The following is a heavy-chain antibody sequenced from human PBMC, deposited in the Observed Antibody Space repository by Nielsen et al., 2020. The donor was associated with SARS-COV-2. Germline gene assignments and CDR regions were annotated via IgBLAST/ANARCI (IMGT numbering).Heavy chain of an antibody. V-gene: IGHV3-23*01. CDR1: GFTFNSYA. D-gene: IGHD3-16*01. Sequence: GGSLRLSCAASGFTFNSYAMTWVRQAPGKGLEWVSGIVGSGGSTYYADSVKGRFTVSRDNSKNTLYLQMNNLRADDTALYYCAKEGDEGSLILGPLGLFSRPGPRKYSYAMDVWGQGTTVTVSS. J-gene: IGHJ6*02. CDR3: AKEGDEGSLILGPLGLFSRPGPRKYSYAMDV. CDR2: IVGSGGST.